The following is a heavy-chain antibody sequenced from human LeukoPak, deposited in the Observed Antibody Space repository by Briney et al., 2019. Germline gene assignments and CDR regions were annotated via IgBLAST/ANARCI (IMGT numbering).Heavy chain of an antibody. V-gene: IGHV4-39*01. Sequence: SETLSLTCTVSGGSISSSSYYWGWIRQPPGKGLEWIGSIYYSGSTYYNPSLKSRVTISVDTSKNQFSLKLGSVTAADTAVYYCARRRMSATVVTDGLYYYYYYMDVWGKGTTVTVSS. J-gene: IGHJ6*03. CDR2: IYYSGST. CDR1: GGSISSSSYY. D-gene: IGHD4-23*01. CDR3: ARRRMSATVVTDGLYYYYYYMDV.